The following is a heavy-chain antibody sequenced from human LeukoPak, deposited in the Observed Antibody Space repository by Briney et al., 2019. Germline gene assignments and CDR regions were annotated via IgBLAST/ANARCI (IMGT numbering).Heavy chain of an antibody. D-gene: IGHD6-19*01. CDR2: IKQDGSVH. Sequence: GGSLRLSCAASGFIFSGYWMSWARQAPGKGLEWVANIKQDGSVHQYVDSVKGRFTISRDNAKNSLYLQMNSLRAEDTAVYYCIVLAVTGTFGFDYWGQGTLVTVSS. CDR1: GFIFSGYW. V-gene: IGHV3-7*01. J-gene: IGHJ4*02. CDR3: IVLAVTGTFGFDY.